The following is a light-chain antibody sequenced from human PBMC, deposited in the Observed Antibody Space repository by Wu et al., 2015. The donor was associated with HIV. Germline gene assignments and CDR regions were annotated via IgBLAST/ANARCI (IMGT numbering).Light chain of an antibody. CDR3: QQYFTSPQ. J-gene: IGKJ3*01. V-gene: IGKV1-8*01. CDR2: AAS. Sequence: SSLSAXTGDRVTITCRTSQGINWLLGLVSAKPGKPQTPDSAASLCKVRPSRFSGSGSGTEFTLTISCLQSEDFATYYCQQYFTSPQFGPGTRVD. CDR1: QGINWL.